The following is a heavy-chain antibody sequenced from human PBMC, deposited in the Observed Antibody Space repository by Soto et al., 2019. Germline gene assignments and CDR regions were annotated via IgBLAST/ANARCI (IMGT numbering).Heavy chain of an antibody. CDR1: GGTFSSYA. V-gene: IGHV1-69*06. D-gene: IGHD6-13*01. CDR2: IVPLFRTT. Sequence: QVQLVQSGAEAKKPGSSVKVSCKTSGGTFSSYAISWVRQAPGQGLEWMGGIVPLFRTTNYAQKFQGRVTITGDTSTDTGYMGLSGLRSGNTAVYYCARGGYSSTWSNLLDRSGLDVWGQGTTVTVSS. CDR3: ARGGYSSTWSNLLDRSGLDV. J-gene: IGHJ6*02.